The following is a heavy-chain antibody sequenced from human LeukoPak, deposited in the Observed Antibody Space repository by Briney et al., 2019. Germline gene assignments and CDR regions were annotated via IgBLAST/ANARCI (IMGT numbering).Heavy chain of an antibody. CDR3: AKNREGYSKLD. Sequence: GGSLRLSCVGSGFSFSNYGMHWVRQAPGEGLEWVAVISDDASHKYYADSVKGRFTISRDNSKNTLYLQMDSLRLEDTAVFYCAKNREGYSKLDWGQGTLVTVSS. CDR1: GFSFSNYG. V-gene: IGHV3-30*18. D-gene: IGHD6-13*01. J-gene: IGHJ4*02. CDR2: ISDDASHK.